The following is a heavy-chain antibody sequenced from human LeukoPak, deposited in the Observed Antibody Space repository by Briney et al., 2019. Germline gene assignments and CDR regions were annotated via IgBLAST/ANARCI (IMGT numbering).Heavy chain of an antibody. V-gene: IGHV3-21*05. D-gene: IGHD2-21*01. CDR1: GFTFSSCS. CDR2: IGTIGSNV. J-gene: IGHJ5*02. CDR3: ARDNWVAIPGLYDP. Sequence: GGSLRLSCAASGFTFSSCSMNWVRQAPGKGLEWVAKIGTIGSNVDYADSVKGRFTISRDNAKNSLYLQMNSLRDEDAAVYYCARDNWVAIPGLYDPWGQGTLVTVSS.